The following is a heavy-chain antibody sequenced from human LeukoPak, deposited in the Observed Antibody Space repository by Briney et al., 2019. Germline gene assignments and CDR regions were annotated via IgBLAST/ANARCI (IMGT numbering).Heavy chain of an antibody. Sequence: SETLSLTCAVYGGSFSGYYWSWIRQPPGEGLEWIGEINHSGSTNYNPSLKSRVTISVDTSKNQFSLKLSSVTAADTAVYYCATTTVTTKPLSYYFDYWGQGTLVTVSS. D-gene: IGHD4-17*01. V-gene: IGHV4-34*01. CDR1: GGSFSGYY. CDR2: INHSGST. CDR3: ATTTVTTKPLSYYFDY. J-gene: IGHJ4*02.